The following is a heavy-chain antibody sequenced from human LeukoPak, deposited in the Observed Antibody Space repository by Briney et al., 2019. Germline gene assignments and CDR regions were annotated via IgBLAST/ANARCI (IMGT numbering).Heavy chain of an antibody. V-gene: IGHV5-51*01. CDR2: IYPGDSDT. CDR3: VRRAIYSPNWYFDL. Sequence: GESLKISCKGSGYRFTSYWIGWVRQMPGKGLEWMGIIYPGDSDTRYSPSFQGQVTISADKSINTAYLQWSSLKASDTAMYYCVRRAIYSPNWYFDLWGRGTLVTVSS. D-gene: IGHD5-18*01. CDR1: GYRFTSYW. J-gene: IGHJ2*01.